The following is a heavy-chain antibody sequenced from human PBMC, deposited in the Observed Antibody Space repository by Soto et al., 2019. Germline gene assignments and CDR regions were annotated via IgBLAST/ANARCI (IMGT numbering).Heavy chain of an antibody. Sequence: PGGSLRLSCAASGFTFSSYSMNWVRQAPGKGLEWVSSISSSSSYIYYADSVKGRFTISRDNAKNSLYLQMNSLRAEDTAVYYCAKALGYCSSTSCYGHYYYYGMDVWGQGTTVTVSS. CDR1: GFTFSSYS. D-gene: IGHD2-2*01. V-gene: IGHV3-21*01. CDR2: ISSSSSYI. CDR3: AKALGYCSSTSCYGHYYYYGMDV. J-gene: IGHJ6*02.